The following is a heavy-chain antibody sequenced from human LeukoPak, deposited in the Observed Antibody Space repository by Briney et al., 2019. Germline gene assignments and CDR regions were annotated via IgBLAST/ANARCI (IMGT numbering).Heavy chain of an antibody. Sequence: ASVKVSCKASGYTFTGYYMHWVRQAPGQGLEWMGWINPNSGGTNYAQKFQGRVTMTRDTSISTAYMELSRLRSGDTAVYYCARVRREYCGGDCWIQAGGFDYWGQGTLVTVSS. J-gene: IGHJ4*02. CDR3: ARVRREYCGGDCWIQAGGFDY. V-gene: IGHV1-2*02. CDR2: INPNSGGT. CDR1: GYTFTGYY. D-gene: IGHD2-21*02.